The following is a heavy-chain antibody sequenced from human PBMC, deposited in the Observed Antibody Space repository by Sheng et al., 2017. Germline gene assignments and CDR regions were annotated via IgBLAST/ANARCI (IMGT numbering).Heavy chain of an antibody. D-gene: IGHD3-3*01. Sequence: QVQLVQSGAEVKKPGSSVKVSCKASGGTFFSYAVSWVRQAPGQGLEWMGGTIPFFGTANYAQNFQGRLTITADASTNTAYMELSSLTFEDTAIYYCARGKGVFGLVVIEYYFDYWGQGTLVTV. V-gene: IGHV1-69*01. CDR1: GGTFFSYA. CDR3: ARGKGVFGLVVIEYYFDY. CDR2: TIPFFGTA. J-gene: IGHJ4*02.